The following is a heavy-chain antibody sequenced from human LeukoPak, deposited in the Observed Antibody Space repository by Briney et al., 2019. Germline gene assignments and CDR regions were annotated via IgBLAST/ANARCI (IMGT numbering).Heavy chain of an antibody. Sequence: GGSLRLSCAASGFTFSSYAMHWVRQAPGKGLEWVAVISYDGSKKYYADSVKGRFTISRDNSNNTLYLQMNSLRPEDTAVYYCARDLDDILTGSSHYYYGMDVWGKGTPVTVSS. D-gene: IGHD3-9*01. CDR2: ISYDGSKK. CDR3: ARDLDDILTGSSHYYYGMDV. J-gene: IGHJ6*04. CDR1: GFTFSSYA. V-gene: IGHV3-30*04.